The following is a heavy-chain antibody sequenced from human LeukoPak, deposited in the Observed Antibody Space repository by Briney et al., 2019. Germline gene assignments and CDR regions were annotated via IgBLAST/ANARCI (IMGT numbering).Heavy chain of an antibody. CDR1: GFTFSSYI. Sequence: GGSLRLSCAASGFTFSSYIMNWVRQAPGKGLEWVSSISSSSDYIHYADSVKGRFTISRDNAKNSLYLQMNSLRAEDTAVYYCARVAPASSWGQGTLVSVSS. V-gene: IGHV3-21*01. J-gene: IGHJ5*02. CDR3: ARVAPASS. CDR2: ISSSSDYI.